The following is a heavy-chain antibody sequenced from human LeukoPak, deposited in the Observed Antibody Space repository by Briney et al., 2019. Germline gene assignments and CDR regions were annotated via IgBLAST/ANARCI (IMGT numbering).Heavy chain of an antibody. CDR2: ISSSGSTI. J-gene: IGHJ4*02. CDR3: ARVDRSSTSCYTFDY. Sequence: KPGGSLRLSCAASGFTFSDYYMSWIRQAPGKGLEWVSYISSSGSTIYYADSVKGRFTISRDNAKNSLYLQMNSLRAEDTAVYYCARVDRSSTSCYTFDYWGQGTLVTVSS. D-gene: IGHD2-2*02. V-gene: IGHV3-11*01. CDR1: GFTFSDYY.